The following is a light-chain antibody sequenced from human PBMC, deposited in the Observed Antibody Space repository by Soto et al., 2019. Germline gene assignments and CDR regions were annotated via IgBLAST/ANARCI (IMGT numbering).Light chain of an antibody. J-gene: IGKJ1*01. CDR2: KVS. Sequence: DVVMTQSPLSRPVTLGQPASISCRSSRSLLYSDGNTYLNWFQQRPGQPPRRLIYKVSNRDSGVPDRFSGSGSHTDFTLKISRVEAEDVGVYYCMQGVYWPPGRAFGQGTKVEIK. V-gene: IGKV2-30*01. CDR3: MQGVYWPPGRA. CDR1: RSLLYSDGNTY.